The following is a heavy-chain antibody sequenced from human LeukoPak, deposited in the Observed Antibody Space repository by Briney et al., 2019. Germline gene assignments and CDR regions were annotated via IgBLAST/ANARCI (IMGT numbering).Heavy chain of an antibody. CDR2: VYYSGST. D-gene: IGHD2-21*02. J-gene: IGHJ4*02. CDR3: ARLCQVTTEY. CDR1: GDSLSSGLYY. Sequence: SETLSLTCTASGDSLSSGLYYWGWIRQPPGKGLTWIGSVYYSGSTLFSASFENRVAMPVDRSKNQFSLKLNSVTAADTATYYCARLCQVTTEYWGQGILVTVAS. V-gene: IGHV4-39*01.